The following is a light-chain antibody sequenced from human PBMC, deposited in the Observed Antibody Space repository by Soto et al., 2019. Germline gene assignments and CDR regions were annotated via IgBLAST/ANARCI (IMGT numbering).Light chain of an antibody. CDR1: QSLVTS. CDR2: DAS. J-gene: IGKJ5*01. Sequence: DIVLTQSPATLSLSPGERPTLSCRASQSLVTSLAWYQQKPGQAPRLVIYDASSRATGIPARFSGSGSGTDFTLTISSLEPEDIAVYYCQQRSNWPPVFTFGQGTRLEIK. V-gene: IGKV3-11*01. CDR3: QQRSNWPPVFT.